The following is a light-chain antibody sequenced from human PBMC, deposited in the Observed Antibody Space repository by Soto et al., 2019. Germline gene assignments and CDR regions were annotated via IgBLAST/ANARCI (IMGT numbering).Light chain of an antibody. V-gene: IGLV2-14*01. CDR3: SSYTSSNTLYV. CDR1: NSDVGGYDF. Sequence: QSALTQPASVSGSPGQSITISCTGTNSDVGGYDFVSWYQQHPGKAPKLVIYEVSNRPSGVSNRFSGSKSGNTASLTISGLQAEDEADYYCSSYTSSNTLYVFGTGTKVTVL. CDR2: EVS. J-gene: IGLJ1*01.